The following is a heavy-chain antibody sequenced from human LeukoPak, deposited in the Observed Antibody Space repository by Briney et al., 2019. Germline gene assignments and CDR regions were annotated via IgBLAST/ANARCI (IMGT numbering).Heavy chain of an antibody. CDR2: ISGTGDSP. Sequence: PGGSLRLSCAASGFTLRSYAMNWVRQAPGKGLEWVSAISGTGDSPHYADSVKGRFTISRDNSKNTLYLQMNSLRAEDTAFYYCAKDIGWFDPWGQGTLVTVSS. CDR1: GFTLRSYA. CDR3: AKDIGWFDP. V-gene: IGHV3-23*01. J-gene: IGHJ5*02.